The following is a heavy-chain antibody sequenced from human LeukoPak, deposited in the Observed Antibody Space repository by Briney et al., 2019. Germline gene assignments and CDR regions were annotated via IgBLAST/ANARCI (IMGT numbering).Heavy chain of an antibody. CDR2: IYYSGST. D-gene: IGHD3-22*01. J-gene: IGHJ4*02. CDR3: ASSHYYDSSGYYRH. Sequence: PSETLSLTCAVSGGSLSGNYWSWIRQPPGKGLEWIGYIYYSGSTNYNPSLKSRVTISVDTSKNQFSLKLSSVTAADTAVYYCASSHYYDSSGYYRHWGQGTLVTVSS. CDR1: GGSLSGNY. V-gene: IGHV4-59*08.